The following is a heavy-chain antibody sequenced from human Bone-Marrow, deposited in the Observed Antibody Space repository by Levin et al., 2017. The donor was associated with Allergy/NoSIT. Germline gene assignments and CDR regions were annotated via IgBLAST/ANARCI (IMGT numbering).Heavy chain of an antibody. Sequence: GGSLRLSCAASGFTFSSYGMHWVRQAPGKGLEWVAVISYDGSNKYYADSVKGRFTISRDNSKNTLYLQMNSLRAEDTAVYYCAKGRGYSYQNYFDYWGQGTLVTVSS. V-gene: IGHV3-30*18. CDR3: AKGRGYSYQNYFDY. J-gene: IGHJ4*02. CDR1: GFTFSSYG. D-gene: IGHD5-18*01. CDR2: ISYDGSNK.